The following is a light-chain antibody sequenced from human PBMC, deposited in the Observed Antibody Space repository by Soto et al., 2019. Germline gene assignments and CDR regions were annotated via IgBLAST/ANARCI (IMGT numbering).Light chain of an antibody. CDR2: GAS. CDR3: QQYMSSVT. V-gene: IGKV3-20*01. CDR1: QSVDTTF. Sequence: EIVLTQSPGSLSLSPGQRATLSCRASQSVDTTFFAWYQQKPGQAPRLLIQGASKRATGIPDRFSGSGSGTAFTLSISRLEPEGFAVYYCQQYMSSVTFGRGTKVQIK. J-gene: IGKJ1*01.